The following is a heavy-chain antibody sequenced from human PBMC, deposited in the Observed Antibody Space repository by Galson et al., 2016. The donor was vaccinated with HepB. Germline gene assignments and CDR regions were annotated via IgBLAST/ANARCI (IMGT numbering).Heavy chain of an antibody. D-gene: IGHD3-9*01. CDR3: ARETEFRRITIVGDAFDI. J-gene: IGHJ3*02. CDR1: GVSVDSDDYY. V-gene: IGHV4-61*08. CDR2: IYYSGTI. Sequence: ETLSLTCSVSGVSVDSDDYYWIWIRQSPGKGLEWIGYIYYSGTINYNPSLKSRVSISLDTSKKQFSLNLSSVTAADTAVYYCARETEFRRITIVGDAFDIWGQGKTVIVSS.